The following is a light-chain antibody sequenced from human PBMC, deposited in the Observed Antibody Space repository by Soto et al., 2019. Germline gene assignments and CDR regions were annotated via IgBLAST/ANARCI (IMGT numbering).Light chain of an antibody. CDR1: QSVSSSY. Sequence: EIVLTQSPGTLSLSPGERATLSCRASQSVSSSYFAWYQQKPGQAPRLLIYAASSRASGFPDRFSGSGSWTGFTLTISRLEPEDFAVYYCQYYGNSQGLTFGGGTKVEIK. CDR2: AAS. J-gene: IGKJ4*01. V-gene: IGKV3-20*01. CDR3: QYYGNSQGLT.